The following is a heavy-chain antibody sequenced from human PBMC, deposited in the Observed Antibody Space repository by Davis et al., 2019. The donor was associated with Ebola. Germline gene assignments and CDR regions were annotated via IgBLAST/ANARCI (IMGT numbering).Heavy chain of an antibody. J-gene: IGHJ4*02. D-gene: IGHD3-10*01. Sequence: LSLTCAAFGFTFSSYWMSWVRQAPGKGLEWVANIKQDGSEKYYVDSVKGRFTISRDNAKNSLYLQMNSLRAEDTAVYYCAREGTIRGVNFDYWGQGTLVTVSS. CDR2: IKQDGSEK. CDR1: GFTFSSYW. V-gene: IGHV3-7*03. CDR3: AREGTIRGVNFDY.